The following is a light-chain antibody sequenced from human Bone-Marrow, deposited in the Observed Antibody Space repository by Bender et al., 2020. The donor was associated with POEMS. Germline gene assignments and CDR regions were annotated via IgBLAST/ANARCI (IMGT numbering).Light chain of an antibody. CDR1: SSDVGYYNY. CDR2: EVT. J-gene: IGLJ1*01. Sequence: QSALTQPASVSGFPGQSITISCTGTSSDVGYYNYVSWYQQHPGQAPKLLIYEVTNRPSGVSNRFSASKSANTASLTISGLQAEDEADYYCTSYTSSGTLYIFGTGTKVTVL. V-gene: IGLV2-14*01. CDR3: TSYTSSGTLYI.